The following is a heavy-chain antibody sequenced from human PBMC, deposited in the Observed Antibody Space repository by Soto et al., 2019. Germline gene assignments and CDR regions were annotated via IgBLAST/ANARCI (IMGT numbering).Heavy chain of an antibody. D-gene: IGHD4-17*01. Sequence: QLRLQESGPGLLRPSETLSLTCNVSGGAISSSSYFWGWVRQPAGKTLEWIGHILYSGTTHYNESLKSRVTISVDTSKNQFSLRLNSVTPADTAVYYCARRGGYYGVLFDYWGQGTLVPVSS. CDR2: ILYSGTT. V-gene: IGHV4-39*01. J-gene: IGHJ4*02. CDR3: ARRGGYYGVLFDY. CDR1: GGAISSSSYF.